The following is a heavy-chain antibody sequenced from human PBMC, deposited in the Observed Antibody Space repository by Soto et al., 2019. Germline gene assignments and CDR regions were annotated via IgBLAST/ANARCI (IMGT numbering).Heavy chain of an antibody. J-gene: IGHJ4*02. CDR3: ARGSSSCYGRCFDY. V-gene: IGHV4-59*01. D-gene: IGHD2-2*01. CDR1: GGSINNYY. Sequence: QVQLQESGPGLVKPSETLSLTCTVSGGSINNYYWSWIRQSPGKGLEWFGYISYSGSTNYNPSLKSRLTISLDTSKNQFSLNLSSVTAADTAVYYCARGSSSCYGRCFDYWGQGTLVTVSS. CDR2: ISYSGST.